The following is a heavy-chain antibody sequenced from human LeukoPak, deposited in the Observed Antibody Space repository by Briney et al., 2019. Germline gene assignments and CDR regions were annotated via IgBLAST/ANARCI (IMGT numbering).Heavy chain of an antibody. CDR3: AIVWRYYYYMDV. CDR2: IYYSGST. V-gene: IGHV4-39*07. Sequence: AETLSLTCTVSGGSISSSSYYWGWIRQPPGKGLEWIGSIYYSGSTYYNPSLKSRVTISVDTSKNQFSLKLSSVTAADTAVYYCAIVWRYYYYMDVWGKGTTVTVSS. D-gene: IGHD3-16*01. CDR1: GGSISSSSYY. J-gene: IGHJ6*03.